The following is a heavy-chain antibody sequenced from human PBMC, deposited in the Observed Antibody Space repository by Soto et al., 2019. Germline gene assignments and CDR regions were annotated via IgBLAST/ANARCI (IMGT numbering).Heavy chain of an antibody. V-gene: IGHV4-39*07. CDR3: ARWGVYGSGSTHYYYYYGMDV. CDR1: GGSISSSSYY. CDR2: IYYSGST. J-gene: IGHJ6*02. Sequence: SETLSLTCTVSGGSISSSSYYWGWIRQPPGKGLEWIGSIYYSGSTYYNPSLKSRVTISVDTSKNQFSLKLSSVTAADTAVYYCARWGVYGSGSTHYYYYYGMDVWGQGTTVTVSS. D-gene: IGHD3-10*01.